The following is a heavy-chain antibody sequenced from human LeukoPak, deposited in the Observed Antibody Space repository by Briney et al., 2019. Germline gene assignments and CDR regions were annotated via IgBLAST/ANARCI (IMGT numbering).Heavy chain of an antibody. V-gene: IGHV3-30*18. Sequence: GGSLRLSCAASGFTFSSYGMHWVRQAPGKGLEWVAVISYDGSNKYYADSVKGRFTISRDNSKNTLYLQMNSLRAEDTAVYYCAELGITMVGGVWGKGTTVTISS. J-gene: IGHJ6*04. CDR3: AELGITMVGGV. D-gene: IGHD3-10*02. CDR2: ISYDGSNK. CDR1: GFTFSSYG.